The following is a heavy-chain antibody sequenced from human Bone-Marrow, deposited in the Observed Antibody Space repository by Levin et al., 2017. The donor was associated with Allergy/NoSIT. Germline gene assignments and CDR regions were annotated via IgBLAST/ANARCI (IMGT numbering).Heavy chain of an antibody. CDR1: GFSFMSYG. Sequence: GGSLRLSCAASGFSFMSYGMHWVRQAPGKGLEWVALISHDGNNKYYVDSVKGRFTISRDNSKNTLYLQMNSLTDEDTAVYYFAKAHCTNGLCFRSKGGAYYWGQGTLVAVSS. CDR2: ISHDGNNK. D-gene: IGHD2-8*01. V-gene: IGHV3-30*18. CDR3: AKAHCTNGLCFRSKGGAYY. J-gene: IGHJ4*02.